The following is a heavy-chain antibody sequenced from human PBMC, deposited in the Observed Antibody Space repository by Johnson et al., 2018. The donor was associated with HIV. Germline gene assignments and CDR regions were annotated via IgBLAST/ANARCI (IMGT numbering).Heavy chain of an antibody. CDR1: GFTFSDCA. V-gene: IGHV3-23*04. CDR2: ITVSGDNT. CDR3: AKEEGLAAAGTGEAFDI. J-gene: IGHJ3*02. Sequence: VQLVESGGGLVQPRGSLRLSCAASGFTFSDCAMSWVRQGPGKGLEWVSAITVSGDNTYYADSVKGRFTVSRDNSKNMLYLQMNSLRAEDTAVYYCAKEEGLAAAGTGEAFDIWGQGTMVTVSS. D-gene: IGHD6-13*01.